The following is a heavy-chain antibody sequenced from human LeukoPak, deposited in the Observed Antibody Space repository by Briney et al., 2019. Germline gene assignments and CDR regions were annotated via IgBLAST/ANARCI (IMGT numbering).Heavy chain of an antibody. CDR2: IYTSGST. D-gene: IGHD4-23*01. J-gene: IGHJ4*02. CDR3: ARDREVTPYYFDY. V-gene: IGHV4-61*02. CDR1: GGSISSGSYY. Sequence: SSETLSLTCTVSGGSISSGSYYWSWIRQPAGKGLEWIGRIYTSGSTNYNPSLKSRVTISVDTSKNQFSLKLSSVTAADTAVYYCARDREVTPYYFDYWGQGTLVTVSS.